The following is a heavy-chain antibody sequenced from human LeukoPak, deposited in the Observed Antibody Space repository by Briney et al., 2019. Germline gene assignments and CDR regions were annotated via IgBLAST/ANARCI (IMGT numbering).Heavy chain of an antibody. CDR3: TREMYDSGGYRVSYFDY. CDR2: IHSSGST. Sequence: PSETLSLTCAVSGGSISSGNWWSWVRQSPGRGLEWIGSIHSSGSTYYNPSLKSRVTISIDTSKNQFSLKLSSVTAADTAIYYCTREMYDSGGYRVSYFDYWGQGTLVTVSS. CDR1: GGSISSGNW. J-gene: IGHJ4*02. V-gene: IGHV4-4*02. D-gene: IGHD3-22*01.